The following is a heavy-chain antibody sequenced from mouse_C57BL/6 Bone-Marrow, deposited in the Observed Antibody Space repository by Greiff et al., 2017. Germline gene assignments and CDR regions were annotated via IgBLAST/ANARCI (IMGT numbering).Heavy chain of an antibody. CDR1: GFNIKDDY. J-gene: IGHJ2*01. Sequence: EVKVVESGAELVRPGASVKLSCTASGFNIKDDYMHWVKQRPEQGLEWIGWIDPENGDTEYASKFQGKATITADTSSNTAYLQLSSLTSEDTAVYYCTPTVVAKGGYWGQGTTLTVSS. V-gene: IGHV14-4*01. CDR3: TPTVVAKGGY. D-gene: IGHD1-1*01. CDR2: IDPENGDT.